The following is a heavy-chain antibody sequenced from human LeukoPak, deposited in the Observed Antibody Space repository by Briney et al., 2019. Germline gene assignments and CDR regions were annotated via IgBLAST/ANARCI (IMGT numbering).Heavy chain of an antibody. D-gene: IGHD2-8*01. CDR2: ISAYNGNT. Sequence: ASVKVSCRASGYTFTSYGISWVRQAPGQGLEWMGWISAYNGNTNYAQKLQGRVTMTTDTPTSTAYMELRSLRSDDTAVYCCARFYCTNGVCYPNFDYWGQGTLVTVSS. J-gene: IGHJ4*02. V-gene: IGHV1-18*01. CDR1: GYTFTSYG. CDR3: ARFYCTNGVCYPNFDY.